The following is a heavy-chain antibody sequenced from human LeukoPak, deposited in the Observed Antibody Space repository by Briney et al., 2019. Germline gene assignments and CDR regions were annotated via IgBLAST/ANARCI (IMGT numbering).Heavy chain of an antibody. J-gene: IGHJ4*02. D-gene: IGHD3-22*01. CDR1: GVSISSYY. CDR2: IYYSGST. CDR3: ARGGYDSSGYYYVDY. Sequence: KPSETRSLTCTVSGVSISSYYWSWIRQPPGKGLEWIGYIYYSGSTNYNPSLKSRVTISVDTSKNQFSLKLSSVTAADTAVYYCARGGYDSSGYYYVDYWGQGTLVTVSS. V-gene: IGHV4-59*01.